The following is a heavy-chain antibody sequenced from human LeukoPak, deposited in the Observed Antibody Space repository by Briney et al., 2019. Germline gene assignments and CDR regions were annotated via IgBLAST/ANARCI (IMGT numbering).Heavy chain of an antibody. D-gene: IGHD3-3*01. CDR3: ARLYYDFWSGYGGYFDY. CDR2: IYYSGST. J-gene: IGHJ4*02. V-gene: IGHV4-39*01. CDR1: GGSISSYY. Sequence: PSETLSLTCTVSGGSISSYYWGWIRQPPGKGLEWIGSIYYSGSTYYNPSLKSRVTISVDTSKNQFSLKLSSVTAADTAVYYCARLYYDFWSGYGGYFDYWGQGTLVTVSS.